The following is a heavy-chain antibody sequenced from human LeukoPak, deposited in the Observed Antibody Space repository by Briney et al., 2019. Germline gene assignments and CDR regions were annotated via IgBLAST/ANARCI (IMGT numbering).Heavy chain of an antibody. CDR2: ISGSGGNT. CDR1: GFTFSSFA. Sequence: GGSLRLSCAASGFTFSSFAMSWVRQAPGKGLDWVSVISGSGGNTYYADSVKGRFTISRDNSKNTLYLQMNSLRAEDTAVYYCAKGRARIAAASDYWGQGTLVTASS. J-gene: IGHJ4*02. V-gene: IGHV3-23*01. CDR3: AKGRARIAAASDY. D-gene: IGHD6-13*01.